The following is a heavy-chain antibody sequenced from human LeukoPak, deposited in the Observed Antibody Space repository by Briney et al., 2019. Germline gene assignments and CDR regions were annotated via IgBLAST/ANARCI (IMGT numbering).Heavy chain of an antibody. V-gene: IGHV3-66*01. CDR3: ARWDYYDSSGYYDGDWFDP. J-gene: IGHJ5*02. Sequence: GGYLRLPCAASGFTVSSNYMSWVRQAPGKGLEWVSVIYSGGSTYYADSVKGRFTISRDNSKNTLYLQMNSLRAEDTAVYYCARWDYYDSSGYYDGDWFDPWGQGTLVTVSS. CDR2: IYSGGST. D-gene: IGHD3-22*01. CDR1: GFTVSSNY.